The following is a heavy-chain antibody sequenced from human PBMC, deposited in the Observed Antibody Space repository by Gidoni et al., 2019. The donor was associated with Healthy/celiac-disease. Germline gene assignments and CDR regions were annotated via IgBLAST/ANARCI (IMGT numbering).Heavy chain of an antibody. D-gene: IGHD1-26*01. J-gene: IGHJ4*02. CDR2: IYYSGST. CDR3: AREIVSGSQYFDY. CDR1: GGSISSGGYY. V-gene: IGHV4-31*03. Sequence: QVQLQESGPGLVTPSQTLSLTCTVSGGSISSGGYYWSWIRQHPGKGLEWIGNIYYSGSTYYNPSLKSRVTISVDTSKNQFSLKLSSVTAADTAVYYCAREIVSGSQYFDYWGQGTLVTVSS.